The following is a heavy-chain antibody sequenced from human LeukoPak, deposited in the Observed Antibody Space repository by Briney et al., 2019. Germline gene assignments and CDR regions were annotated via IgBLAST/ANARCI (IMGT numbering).Heavy chain of an antibody. D-gene: IGHD6-13*01. J-gene: IGHJ6*02. CDR2: IKQDGSEE. Sequence: GGSLRLSCVASGFTFSSYWMSWVRQAPGKGLEWVANIKQDGSEEYYVDSVKGRFTISRDNAKNSLYLQMNSLRDEDTAVYYCARDLSSSSWPSYYYYGMDVWGQGTTVTVSS. CDR3: ARDLSSSSWPSYYYYGMDV. V-gene: IGHV3-7*01. CDR1: GFTFSSYW.